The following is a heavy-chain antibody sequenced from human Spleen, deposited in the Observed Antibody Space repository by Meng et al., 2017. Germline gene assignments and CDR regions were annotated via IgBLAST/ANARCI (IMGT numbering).Heavy chain of an antibody. V-gene: IGHV2-5*02. D-gene: IGHD3-10*01. J-gene: IGHJ4*02. CDR2: IYWDDDK. Sequence: ITLKEHGHTMVKTPQALTITCTFSECSPSTSGVAVGGIRQPPGKALEWLALIYWDDDKRYSKYLKGRLTITKDTSKNQVVLTMTNMDSVDTATYFCAHIGVFGSGNADFWGQGTLVTVSS. CDR1: ECSPSTSGVA. CDR3: AHIGVFGSGNADF.